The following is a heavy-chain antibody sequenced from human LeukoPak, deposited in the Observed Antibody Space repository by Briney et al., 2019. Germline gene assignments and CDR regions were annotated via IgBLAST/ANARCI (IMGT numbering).Heavy chain of an antibody. CDR2: IHYSGKA. V-gene: IGHV4-59*11. Sequence: PSETLSLTCTVSGGSISGHYWTWVRQPPGGGLEWIGQIHYSGKADYNTSLRSRITISVDTSKTQMPLKVTSVTAADTAVYYCARFGVDYDMDVWGQGTTVTVS. CDR3: ARFGVDYDMDV. D-gene: IGHD3-16*01. CDR1: GGSISGHY. J-gene: IGHJ6*02.